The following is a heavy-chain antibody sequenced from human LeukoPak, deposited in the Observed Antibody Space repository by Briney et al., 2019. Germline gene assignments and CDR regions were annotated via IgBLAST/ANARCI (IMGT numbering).Heavy chain of an antibody. CDR2: ISSSRSTI. CDR3: AGEYCSSTSCLYDY. Sequence: GGSLRLSCAASGITFSSFSMNWVRQAPGKGLEWVSYISSSRSTIYYADSVKGRFTISRDNAKNSLYLQMNSLRAEDTAVYYCAGEYCSSTSCLYDYWGQGTLVTVSS. V-gene: IGHV3-48*01. CDR1: GITFSSFS. D-gene: IGHD2-2*01. J-gene: IGHJ4*02.